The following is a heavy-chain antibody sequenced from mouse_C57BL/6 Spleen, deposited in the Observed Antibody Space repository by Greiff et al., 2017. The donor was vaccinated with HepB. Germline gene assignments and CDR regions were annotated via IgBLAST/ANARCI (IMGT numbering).Heavy chain of an antibody. J-gene: IGHJ2*01. D-gene: IGHD1-1*01. CDR1: GYAFSSYW. V-gene: IGHV1-80*01. CDR2: IYPGDGDT. CDR3: ARSIITTVVAKYYFDY. Sequence: VKLQESGAELVKPGASVKISCKASGYAFSSYWMNWVKQRPGKGLEWIGQIYPGDGDTNYNGKFKGKATLTADKSSSTAYMQLSSLTSEDSAVYFCARSIITTVVAKYYFDYWGQGTTLTVSS.